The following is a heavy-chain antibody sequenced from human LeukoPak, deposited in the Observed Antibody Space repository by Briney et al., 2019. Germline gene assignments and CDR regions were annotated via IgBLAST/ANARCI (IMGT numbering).Heavy chain of an antibody. CDR1: GFTFISSA. CDR2: IVVGSGNT. V-gene: IGHV1-58*02. D-gene: IGHD3-22*01. Sequence: SVKVSCKASGFTFISSAMQWVRQARGQRLEWIGWIVVGSGNTNYAQKFQERVTITRDMSTGTAYMELSSLRSDDTAVYYCARDPSYYDSSGYYYHFDYWGQGTLVTVSS. J-gene: IGHJ4*02. CDR3: ARDPSYYDSSGYYYHFDY.